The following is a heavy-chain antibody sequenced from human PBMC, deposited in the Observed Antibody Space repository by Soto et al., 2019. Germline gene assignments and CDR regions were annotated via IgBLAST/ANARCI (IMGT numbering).Heavy chain of an antibody. J-gene: IGHJ4*02. CDR1: GYTLTELS. Sequence: ASVKVSCKVSGYTLTELSMHWVRQAPGKGLEWMGGFDPEDGETIYAQKFQGRVTMTEDTSTDTAYMELSSLRSEDTAVYYCATSSPSIAASIPSYDYWGQGTLVTVSS. CDR3: ATSSPSIAASIPSYDY. V-gene: IGHV1-24*01. CDR2: FDPEDGET. D-gene: IGHD6-6*01.